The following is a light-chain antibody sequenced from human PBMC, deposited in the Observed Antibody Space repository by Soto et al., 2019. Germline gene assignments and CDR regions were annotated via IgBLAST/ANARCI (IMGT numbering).Light chain of an antibody. Sequence: QAALTQPASVSGSPGQSITISCTGTSSDVGGYNYVSWYQQHPGKAPKLMISDVSKRPSGVPDRFSGSKSGNTASLTISGLQAEDEADYYCCSYAGNFLKVFGTGTKVTVL. CDR2: DVS. CDR3: CSYAGNFLKV. V-gene: IGLV2-11*01. J-gene: IGLJ1*01. CDR1: SSDVGGYNY.